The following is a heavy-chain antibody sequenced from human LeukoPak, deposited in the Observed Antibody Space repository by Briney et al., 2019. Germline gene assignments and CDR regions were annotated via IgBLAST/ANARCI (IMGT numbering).Heavy chain of an antibody. CDR1: GFTFTNAW. V-gene: IGHV3-15*01. J-gene: IGHJ4*02. CDR3: TTSAY. CDR2: FKSKTDGVTA. Sequence: PGGSLRLSCAASGFTFTNAWMSWVRQAPGKGLEWVGRFKSKTDGVTADYAAPVEGRFTISRDNSKNTIYLQMNSLKTEDTAVYYCTTSAYWGQGTLVTVSS.